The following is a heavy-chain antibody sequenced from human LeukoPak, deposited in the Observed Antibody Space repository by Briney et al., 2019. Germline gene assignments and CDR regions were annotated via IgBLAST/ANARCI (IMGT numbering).Heavy chain of an antibody. CDR3: ARVGTTHDAFDI. CDR2: MNPNSGNT. Sequence: ASVKVSCKASGYTFTSYDINWVRQATGQGLEWMGWMNPNSGNTGYAQKFQGRVTMTRNTSISTAYMELSSLGSEDTAVYYCARVGTTHDAFDIWGQGTMVTVSS. CDR1: GYTFTSYD. J-gene: IGHJ3*02. D-gene: IGHD1-7*01. V-gene: IGHV1-8*01.